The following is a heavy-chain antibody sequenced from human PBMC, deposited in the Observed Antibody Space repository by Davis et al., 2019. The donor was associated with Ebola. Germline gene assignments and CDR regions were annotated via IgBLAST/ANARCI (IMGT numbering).Heavy chain of an antibody. D-gene: IGHD2-8*01. CDR1: GGSISSSSYY. CDR2: INHSGST. CDR3: ARDVWAYYFDY. V-gene: IGHV4-39*07. Sequence: MPSETLSLTCTVSGGSISSSSYYWGWIRQPPGKGLEWIGEINHSGSTNYNPSLKSRVTISVDTSKNQFSLKLSSVTAADTAVYYCARDVWAYYFDYWGQGTLVTVSS. J-gene: IGHJ4*02.